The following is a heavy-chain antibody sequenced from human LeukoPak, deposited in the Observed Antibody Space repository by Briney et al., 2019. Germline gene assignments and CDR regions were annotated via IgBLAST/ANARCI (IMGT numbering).Heavy chain of an antibody. CDR2: INPSGGST. CDR1: GYTFTSYY. Sequence: ASVKVSCKASGYTFTSYYMHWVRQAPGQGLEWMGIINPSGGSTSYAQKFQGRVTMTRDTSTSTVYMELSSLRSEDTAVYYCARVVRPRSGSQLGYNCGMDVWGQGTTVTVSS. J-gene: IGHJ6*02. V-gene: IGHV1-46*01. D-gene: IGHD3-10*01. CDR3: ARVVRPRSGSQLGYNCGMDV.